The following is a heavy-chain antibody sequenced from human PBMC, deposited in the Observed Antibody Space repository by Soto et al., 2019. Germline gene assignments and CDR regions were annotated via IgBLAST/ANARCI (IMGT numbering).Heavy chain of an antibody. CDR1: GYTFSDYA. CDR3: ARTIQLWSAIDY. Sequence: ASVKVSCKASGYTFSDYAMHWVRQAPGQRLEWMGWISAGTGNTKYSQKFQGRVTISRDTSASAAYLDLSSLRSEDTAVYYCARTIQLWSAIDYWGQGNLVTVSS. CDR2: ISAGTGNT. V-gene: IGHV1-3*01. J-gene: IGHJ4*02. D-gene: IGHD5-18*01.